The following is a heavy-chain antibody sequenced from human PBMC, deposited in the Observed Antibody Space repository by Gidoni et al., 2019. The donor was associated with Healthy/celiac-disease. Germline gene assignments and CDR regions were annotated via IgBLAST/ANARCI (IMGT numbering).Heavy chain of an antibody. Sequence: QVQLQQWGAGLLKPSETLSLTCAVSGGSFSGYYWSWIRQPPGKGLEWIREINHSGSTNYNPSLKSRVTISVDTSKNQFSRKLSSVTAADTAVYYCARVVLMGIDYWGQGTLVTVSS. D-gene: IGHD7-27*01. V-gene: IGHV4-34*01. J-gene: IGHJ4*02. CDR1: GGSFSGYY. CDR2: INHSGST. CDR3: ARVVLMGIDY.